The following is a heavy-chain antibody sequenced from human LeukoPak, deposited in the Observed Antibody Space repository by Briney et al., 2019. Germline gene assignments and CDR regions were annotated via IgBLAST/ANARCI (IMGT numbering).Heavy chain of an antibody. J-gene: IGHJ4*02. D-gene: IGHD6-13*01. CDR2: IYWDDDK. CDR1: GFSLSTNGVG. Sequence: SGPTLVKPTQTLTLTCTFSGFSLSTNGVGVGWIRQPPGEALEWLTLIYWDDDKRYNPSLKSRLTVTKDVSRNQVVLTLTNMDPVVTATYYCAHRLTGYNSNWYRGYFDYWGQGTLVTVSS. V-gene: IGHV2-5*02. CDR3: AHRLTGYNSNWYRGYFDY.